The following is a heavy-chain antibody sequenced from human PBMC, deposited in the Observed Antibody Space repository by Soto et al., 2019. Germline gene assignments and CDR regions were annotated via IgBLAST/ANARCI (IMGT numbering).Heavy chain of an antibody. CDR2: IYWDDDK. CDR1: GFSLSTSGVG. CDR3: AHIGSPGLRFLEWSPGGWFDP. D-gene: IGHD3-3*01. Sequence: QITLKESGPTLVKPTQTLTLTCTFSGFSLSTSGVGVGWIRQPPGKALEWLALIYWDDDKRYSPSLKSRLTTTKDTSKNQVVLTMTNMDPVDTATYYCAHIGSPGLRFLEWSPGGWFDPWGQGTLVTVSS. J-gene: IGHJ5*02. V-gene: IGHV2-5*02.